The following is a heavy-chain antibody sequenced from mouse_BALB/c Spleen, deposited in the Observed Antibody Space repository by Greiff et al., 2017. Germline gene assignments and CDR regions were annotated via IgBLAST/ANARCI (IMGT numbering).Heavy chain of an antibody. V-gene: IGHV5-6-4*01. CDR2: ISSGGSYT. CDR3: TRDRNMMISDAMDY. Sequence: EVMLVESGGGLVKPGGSLKLSCAASGFTFSSYTMSWVRQTPEKRLEWVATISSGGSYTYYPDSVKGRFTISRDNAKNTLYLQMSSLKSEDTAMYYCTRDRNMMISDAMDYWGQGTSVTVSS. CDR1: GFTFSSYT. D-gene: IGHD2-3*01. J-gene: IGHJ4*01.